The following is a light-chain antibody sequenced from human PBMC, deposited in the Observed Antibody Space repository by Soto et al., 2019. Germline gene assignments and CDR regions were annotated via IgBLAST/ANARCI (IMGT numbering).Light chain of an antibody. J-gene: IGKJ1*01. CDR3: QHYSSSPWT. V-gene: IGKV3-20*01. Sequence: IVLTQSPGTLSLSPGDRATLYCRASQSVSSSNLAWYQQKSGQSPRLLIYCASSRATGIPDRFSGSGSGPDFTLTSSRLEPEDFAVYFCQHYSSSPWTFGQGTKVDIK. CDR1: QSVSSSN. CDR2: CAS.